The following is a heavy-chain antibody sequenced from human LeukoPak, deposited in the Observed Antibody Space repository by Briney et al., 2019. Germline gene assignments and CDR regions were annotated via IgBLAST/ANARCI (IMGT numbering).Heavy chain of an antibody. Sequence: PSETLSLTCTVSGYSISSGYYWGWIRQPPGKGLEWIGSIYHSGSTYYNPSLKSRATISVDTPKNQFSLKLNSVTAADRAVYYCARTYYGDNWFDPWGQGTLVTVSS. V-gene: IGHV4-38-2*02. J-gene: IGHJ5*02. CDR1: GYSISSGYY. CDR3: ARTYYGDNWFDP. D-gene: IGHD3-10*01. CDR2: IYHSGST.